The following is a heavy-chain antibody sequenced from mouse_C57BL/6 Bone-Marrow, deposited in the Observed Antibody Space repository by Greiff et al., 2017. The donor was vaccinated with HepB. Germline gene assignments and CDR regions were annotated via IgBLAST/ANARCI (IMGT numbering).Heavy chain of an antibody. Sequence: VQLQQSGPELVKPGASVKISCKASGYAFSSSWMNWVKQRPGKGLEWIGRIYPGDGDTNYNGKFKGKATLTADTSSTTAYMHLSSLTSEDSAVYYCAIGLRRYYALDYWGQGTTVTVSS. CDR1: GYAFSSSW. V-gene: IGHV1-82*01. CDR3: AIGLRRYYALDY. CDR2: IYPGDGDT. D-gene: IGHD2-4*01. J-gene: IGHJ4*01.